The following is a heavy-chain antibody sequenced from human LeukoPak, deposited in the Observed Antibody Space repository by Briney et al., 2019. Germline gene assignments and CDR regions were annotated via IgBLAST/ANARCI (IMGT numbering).Heavy chain of an antibody. CDR2: INPNSGDT. Sequence: ASVKVSCKASGYIFTGYYMHWVRQTPGQGLEWMGWINPNSGDTNYAQKFQGRVTMTRDTSISTAYMELSRLRSDDTAVYYCAREAVTIFGVVRTQTTKLPHRFDPWGQGTLVTVSS. CDR3: AREAVTIFGVVRTQTTKLPHRFDP. CDR1: GYIFTGYY. V-gene: IGHV1-2*02. J-gene: IGHJ5*02. D-gene: IGHD3-3*01.